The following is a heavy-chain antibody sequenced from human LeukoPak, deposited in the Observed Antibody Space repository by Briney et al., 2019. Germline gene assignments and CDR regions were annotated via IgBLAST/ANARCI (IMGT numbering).Heavy chain of an antibody. Sequence: ASVKVSCKASGYTFTGYYMHWVRQAPGQGLEWMGWINPNSGGTNYAQKFQGRVTMTGGTSISTAYMELSRLRSDDTAVYYCATEGRGVIIPSFDYWGQGTLVTVSS. CDR1: GYTFTGYY. V-gene: IGHV1-2*02. J-gene: IGHJ4*02. CDR2: INPNSGGT. CDR3: ATEGRGVIIPSFDY. D-gene: IGHD3-10*01.